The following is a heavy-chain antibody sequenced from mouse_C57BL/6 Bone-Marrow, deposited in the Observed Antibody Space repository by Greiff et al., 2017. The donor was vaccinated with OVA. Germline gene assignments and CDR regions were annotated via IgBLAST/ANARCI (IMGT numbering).Heavy chain of an antibody. CDR2: ISYDGSN. V-gene: IGHV3-6*01. Sequence: EVQLQESGPGLVKPSQSLSLTCSVTGYSITSGYYWNWIRQFPGNKLEWMGYISYDGSNNYNPSLKNRISITRDTSKNQFFLKLNSVTTEDTATYYCARGGNYYGSSPFAYWGQGTLVTVSA. J-gene: IGHJ3*01. CDR3: ARGGNYYGSSPFAY. CDR1: GYSITSGYY. D-gene: IGHD1-1*01.